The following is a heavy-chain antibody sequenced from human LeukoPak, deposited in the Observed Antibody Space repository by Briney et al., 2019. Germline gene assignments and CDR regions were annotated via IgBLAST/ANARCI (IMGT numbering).Heavy chain of an antibody. CDR1: GYTFTSYD. D-gene: IGHD2-2*02. CDR3: ARDPTATAIRGGWFDP. J-gene: IGHJ5*02. Sequence: ASVKVSCKASGYTFTSYDINWVRQATGQGLEWMGWMNPNSGNTGYAQKFQGRVTMTRNTSISTAYMELSSLRSEDTAVYYCARDPTATAIRGGWFDPWGQGTLVTVSS. V-gene: IGHV1-8*01. CDR2: MNPNSGNT.